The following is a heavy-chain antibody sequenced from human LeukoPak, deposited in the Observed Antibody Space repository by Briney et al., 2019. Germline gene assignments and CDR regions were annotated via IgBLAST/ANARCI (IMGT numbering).Heavy chain of an antibody. V-gene: IGHV3-21*01. CDR2: ISSSSSYI. J-gene: IGHJ4*02. D-gene: IGHD5/OR15-5a*01. CDR1: GFTFSSYS. Sequence: GGSLRLSCAASGFTFSSYSMNWVRQAPGKGLEWVSFISSSSSYIYYADPVKGRFTISRDNDKRLLYLQMDSLRAGDTAVYYCARSTSGTFDHWGQGMLVTVS. CDR3: ARSTSGTFDH.